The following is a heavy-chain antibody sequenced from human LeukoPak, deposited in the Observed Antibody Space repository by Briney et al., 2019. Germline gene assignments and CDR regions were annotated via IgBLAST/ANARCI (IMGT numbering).Heavy chain of an antibody. J-gene: IGHJ4*02. Sequence: PSETLSLTCAVSGGSISSSNWWSWVRQPPGKGLEWIGEIYHSGSTNYNPSLKSRVTISVDTSKNQFSLKLSSVTAADTAVYYCARGAYYYDSSGYEGHFDYWGQGTLVTVSS. V-gene: IGHV4-4*02. CDR1: GGSISSSNW. CDR2: IYHSGST. D-gene: IGHD3-22*01. CDR3: ARGAYYYDSSGYEGHFDY.